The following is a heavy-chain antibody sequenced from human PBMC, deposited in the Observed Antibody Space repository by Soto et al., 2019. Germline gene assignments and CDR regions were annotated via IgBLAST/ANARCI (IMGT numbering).Heavy chain of an antibody. V-gene: IGHV4-4*02. CDR2: IYHSGST. Sequence: KTSETLSLTCAVSGGSIRSSNWWSFVRQPPGKGLEWIGEIYHSGSTNYNPSLKSRVTISVDKSKNQFSLKLSSVTAADTAVYYCARDDSSEYGMDVWGQGTTVTVSS. CDR3: ARDDSSEYGMDV. CDR1: GGSIRSSNW. D-gene: IGHD3-22*01. J-gene: IGHJ6*02.